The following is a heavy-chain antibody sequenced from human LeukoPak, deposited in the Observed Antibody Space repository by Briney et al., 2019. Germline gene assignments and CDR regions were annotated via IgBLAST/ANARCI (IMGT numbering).Heavy chain of an antibody. CDR1: GFTFSSYA. J-gene: IGHJ4*02. D-gene: IGHD6-13*01. V-gene: IGHV3-23*01. Sequence: PGGSLRLSCAASGFTFSSYAMSWVRQAPWKGLEWVSAISGSGGSTYYADSVKGRFTISRDNAKNSLYLQMNSLRAEDTAVYYCARAEYSSSWYPFDYWGQGTLVTVSS. CDR2: ISGSGGST. CDR3: ARAEYSSSWYPFDY.